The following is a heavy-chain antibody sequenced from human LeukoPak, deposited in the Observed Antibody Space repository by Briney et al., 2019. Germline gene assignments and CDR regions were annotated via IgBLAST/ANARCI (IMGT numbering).Heavy chain of an antibody. CDR2: IKQDGSEK. CDR3: ARDRGRYYMDV. Sequence: PGGFLRLSCAASGFTFSTYYMSWVRQAPGTGLEWVANIKQDGSEKYYVDSVKGRFTISRENAKNSLYLQMNSLRAGDTAVYYCARDRGRYYMDVWGKGTTVTISS. V-gene: IGHV3-7*01. J-gene: IGHJ6*03. CDR1: GFTFSTYY. D-gene: IGHD6-25*01.